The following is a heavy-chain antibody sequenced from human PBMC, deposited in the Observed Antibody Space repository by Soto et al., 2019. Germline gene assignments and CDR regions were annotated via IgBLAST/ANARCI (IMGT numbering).Heavy chain of an antibody. CDR2: SRKSVNRFIT. V-gene: IGHV3-72*01. J-gene: IGHJ4*02. D-gene: IGHD2-15*01. CDR3: SRVNPSAKSPDY. Sequence: PGGSLRLSCVVSAVSEFNFTGQYMDWVRQAAGKGLSWVGRSRKSVNRFITTYAASVEGRSTIWRDDSKNTVDLQMTSLKLEDTAMYYCSRVNPSAKSPDYWGQGTQVTVSS. CDR1: EFNFTGQY.